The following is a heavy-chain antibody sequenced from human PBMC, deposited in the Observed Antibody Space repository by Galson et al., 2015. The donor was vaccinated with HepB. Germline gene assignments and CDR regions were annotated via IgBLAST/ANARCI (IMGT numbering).Heavy chain of an antibody. Sequence: SLRLSCAASGFTFSSYAMHWVRQAAGTGLDFVSAISSHGDSTYYADSVKGRFTISRDNSKNTLYLQMSSLRAEDTALYYCVKCQQGYSGYDYLDYWGQGTLVTVSS. CDR1: GFTFSSYA. J-gene: IGHJ4*02. D-gene: IGHD5-12*01. CDR3: VKCQQGYSGYDYLDY. V-gene: IGHV3-64D*06. CDR2: ISSHGDST.